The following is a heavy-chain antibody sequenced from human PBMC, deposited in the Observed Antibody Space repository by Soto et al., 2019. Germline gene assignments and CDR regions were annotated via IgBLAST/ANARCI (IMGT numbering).Heavy chain of an antibody. D-gene: IGHD2-21*02. CDR2: ISYDGQNR. J-gene: IGHJ6*01. Sequence: GGSLRLSCGASGFAFNGYCIHWVRQAPCKGLEWVAAISYDGQNRYYADSMRGRITISRDNSKNTLVLEMNGLRAEDTGVYYCANDNLAAVTAGIGKGMGVWGRGTPVPV. CDR1: GFAFNGYC. CDR3: ANDNLAAVTAGIGKGMGV. V-gene: IGHV3-30*18.